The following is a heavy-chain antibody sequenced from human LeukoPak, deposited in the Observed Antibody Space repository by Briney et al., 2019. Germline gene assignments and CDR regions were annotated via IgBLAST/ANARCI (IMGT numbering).Heavy chain of an antibody. CDR3: AKGGYSYDYYYYMDV. CDR2: ISWDGGST. D-gene: IGHD5-18*01. V-gene: IGHV3-43D*03. J-gene: IGHJ6*03. Sequence: GGSLRLTCAASGFTFDDYAMHWVRQAPGKGLEWVSLISWDGGSTYYADSVKGRFTISRDNSKNTLYLQMNSLRAEDTAVYYCAKGGYSYDYYYYMDVWGKGTTVTVSS. CDR1: GFTFDDYA.